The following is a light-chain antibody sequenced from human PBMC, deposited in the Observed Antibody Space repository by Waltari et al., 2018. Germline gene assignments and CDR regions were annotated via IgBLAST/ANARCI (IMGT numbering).Light chain of an antibody. V-gene: IGLV1-44*01. J-gene: IGLJ3*02. CDR1: SSNIGSNT. Sequence: QSVLTQPPSASGTPGQRVTLSCSGSSSNIGSNTVNWYQQLPGTAPKLLIYSNNQRPSGGPDRFSGSKAGTSACLAISGLQAEDEADYYCAAWDDSLNGWVFGGGTKLTGL. CDR2: SNN. CDR3: AAWDDSLNGWV.